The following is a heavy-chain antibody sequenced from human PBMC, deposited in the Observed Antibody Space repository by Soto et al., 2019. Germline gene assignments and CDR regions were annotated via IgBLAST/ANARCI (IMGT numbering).Heavy chain of an antibody. CDR2: INHSGST. V-gene: IGHV4-34*01. D-gene: IGHD3-10*01. Sequence: SETLSLTCAVYGGSFSGYYWSWIPQPPGKGLEWIGEINHSGSTNYNPSLKSRVTISVDTSKNQFSRKVSSVSAADTAVYYCARRQSYYGSGSHRYYYYYGMDVWGQGTPVTVSS. J-gene: IGHJ6*02. CDR1: GGSFSGYY. CDR3: ARRQSYYGSGSHRYYYYYGMDV.